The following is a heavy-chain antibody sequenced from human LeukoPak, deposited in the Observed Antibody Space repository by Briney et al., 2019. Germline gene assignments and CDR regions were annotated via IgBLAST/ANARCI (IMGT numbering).Heavy chain of an antibody. J-gene: IGHJ6*02. CDR3: ARVPLLLWFGELLGPYGMDV. Sequence: SETLSLTCTVSGGSISSSSYYWGWIRQPPGKGLEWIGYIYYSGSTHYNPSLKSRVTISVDTSKNQFSLKLSSVTAADTAVYYCARVPLLLWFGELLGPYGMDVWGQGTTVTVSS. CDR2: IYYSGST. V-gene: IGHV4-61*05. CDR1: GGSISSSSYY. D-gene: IGHD3-10*01.